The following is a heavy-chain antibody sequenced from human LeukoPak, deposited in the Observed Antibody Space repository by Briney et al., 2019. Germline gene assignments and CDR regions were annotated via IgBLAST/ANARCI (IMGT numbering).Heavy chain of an antibody. CDR3: ARPRAGIDAFDI. Sequence: SETLSLTCTVSGGSISSSSYYWGWIRQPPGKGLEWIGSIYYSGSTYYNPSLKSRVTISVDTSKNQFSLKLSSVTAADTAVYYCARPRAGIDAFDIWGQGTMVTVSS. D-gene: IGHD1-26*01. V-gene: IGHV4-39*01. CDR2: IYYSGST. CDR1: GGSISSSSYY. J-gene: IGHJ3*02.